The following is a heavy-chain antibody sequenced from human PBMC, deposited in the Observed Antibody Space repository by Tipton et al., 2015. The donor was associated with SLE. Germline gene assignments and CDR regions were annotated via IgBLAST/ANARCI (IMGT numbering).Heavy chain of an antibody. CDR1: GGSFSGYY. CDR3: ASMGGQQLVPDAFDI. J-gene: IGHJ3*02. Sequence: TLSLTCAVYGGSFSGYYWSWIRQPPGKGLEWIGEINHSGSTNYNPSPKSRVTISVDTSKNQFSLKLSSVTAADTAVYYCASMGGQQLVPDAFDIWGQGTMVTVSS. V-gene: IGHV4-34*01. D-gene: IGHD6-13*01. CDR2: INHSGST.